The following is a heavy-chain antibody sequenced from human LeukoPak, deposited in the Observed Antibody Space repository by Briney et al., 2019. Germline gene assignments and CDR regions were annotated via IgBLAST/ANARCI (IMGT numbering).Heavy chain of an antibody. Sequence: PSETLSLTCTVSGGSISSYYWSWIRQPPGKGLEWIGSIYYSGSTYYNPSLKSRVTISVDTSKNQFSLKLSSVTAADTAVYYCARHRGSSSNFDYWGQGALITVSS. D-gene: IGHD6-6*01. CDR1: GGSISSYY. CDR2: IYYSGST. J-gene: IGHJ4*02. CDR3: ARHRGSSSNFDY. V-gene: IGHV4-39*01.